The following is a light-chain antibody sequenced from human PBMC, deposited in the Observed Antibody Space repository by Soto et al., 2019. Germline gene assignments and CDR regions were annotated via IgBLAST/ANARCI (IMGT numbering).Light chain of an antibody. Sequence: QSVLTQSPSASASLGASVKLTCTLSSGHSSYAIAWHQKQPGKGPRYLMDLNNDGSHTKGDGIPDRFSGSSSGADRFRIISSLQSEDEADYYCQTWGTGFQFFGGGTKLTVL. J-gene: IGLJ2*01. CDR2: LNNDGSH. V-gene: IGLV4-69*01. CDR1: SGHSSYA. CDR3: QTWGTGFQF.